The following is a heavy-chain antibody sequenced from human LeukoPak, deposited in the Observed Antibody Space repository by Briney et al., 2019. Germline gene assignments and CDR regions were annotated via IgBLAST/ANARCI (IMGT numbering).Heavy chain of an antibody. Sequence: PGGSLRLSCAASGFTFSSYAMHWVRQAPGKGLEWVAVISYDGSNKYYADSVKGRFTISRDNSKNTLYLQMNSLRAEDTAVYYCARDSIAARLGLDYWGQGTLVTVSS. CDR2: ISYDGSNK. D-gene: IGHD6-6*01. CDR1: GFTFSSYA. CDR3: ARDSIAARLGLDY. V-gene: IGHV3-30*04. J-gene: IGHJ4*02.